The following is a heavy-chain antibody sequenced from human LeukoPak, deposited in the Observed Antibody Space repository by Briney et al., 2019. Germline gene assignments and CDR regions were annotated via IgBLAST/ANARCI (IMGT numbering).Heavy chain of an antibody. Sequence: ASVKVSCKASGYTFTSYDIYWVRQATGQGLEWMGWINPNSGGTNYAQKFQGRVTMTRDTSISTAYMELSRLRSDDTAVYYCARDILCSSTSCYENWFDPWGQGTLVTVSS. J-gene: IGHJ5*02. V-gene: IGHV1-2*02. CDR3: ARDILCSSTSCYENWFDP. D-gene: IGHD2-2*01. CDR1: GYTFTSYD. CDR2: INPNSGGT.